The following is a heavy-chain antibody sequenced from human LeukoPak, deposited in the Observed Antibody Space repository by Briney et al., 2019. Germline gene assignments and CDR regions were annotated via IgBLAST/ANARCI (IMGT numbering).Heavy chain of an antibody. J-gene: IGHJ4*02. V-gene: IGHV1-69*05. CDR3: AREASYSSSWYNHFDY. D-gene: IGHD6-13*01. CDR1: GGTFSSYA. Sequence: SVKVSCKASGGTFSSYAISWVRQAPGQGLEWMGGIIPILGTANYAQKFQGRVTITTDESTSTAYMELSSLRSEDTAVYYCAREASYSSSWYNHFDYWGQGTLVTVSS. CDR2: IIPILGTA.